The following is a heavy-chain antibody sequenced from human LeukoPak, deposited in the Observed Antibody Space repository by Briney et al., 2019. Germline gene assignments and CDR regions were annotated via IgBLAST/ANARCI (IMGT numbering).Heavy chain of an antibody. V-gene: IGHV1-58*01. J-gene: IGHJ6*02. CDR3: AAYPVKRPMVQGVIITPYGMDV. CDR1: GFTFTSSA. CDR2: IVVGSGNT. D-gene: IGHD3-10*01. Sequence: GASVKVSCKASGFTFTSSAVQWVRQARGQRLEWIGWIVVGSGNTNYAQKFQERVTITRDMSTSTAYMELSSLRSEDTAVYYCAAYPVKRPMVQGVIITPYGMDVWGQGTTVTVSS.